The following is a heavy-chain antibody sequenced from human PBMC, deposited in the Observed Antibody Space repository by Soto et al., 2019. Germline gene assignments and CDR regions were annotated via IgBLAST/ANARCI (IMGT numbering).Heavy chain of an antibody. Sequence: ASVKVSCKASGYTFTRYTMNWVHQAPGQRLEWMGWINPDNGNTKSSQKFQDRVIITRDTSASTAYMELSSLRSEDTAVYYCARKNGVTFGGVITNWFDPWGQGTLVTVSS. CDR3: ARKNGVTFGGVITNWFDP. J-gene: IGHJ5*02. D-gene: IGHD3-16*02. V-gene: IGHV1-3*01. CDR1: GYTFTRYT. CDR2: INPDNGNT.